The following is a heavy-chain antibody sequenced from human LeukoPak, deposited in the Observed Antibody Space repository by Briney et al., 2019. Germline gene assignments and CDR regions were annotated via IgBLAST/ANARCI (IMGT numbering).Heavy chain of an antibody. CDR3: ASLSGTTVTTYFDY. CDR2: IYHSGST. D-gene: IGHD4-17*01. V-gene: IGHV4-4*02. J-gene: IGHJ4*02. CDR1: GGSISSRNW. Sequence: SETLSLTCAVSGGSISSRNWWSWVRQPPGKGLEWIGEIYHSGSTNYNPSLKSRVTISVDKSKNQFSLKLSSVTAADTAVYYCASLSGTTVTTYFDYWGREPWSPSPQ.